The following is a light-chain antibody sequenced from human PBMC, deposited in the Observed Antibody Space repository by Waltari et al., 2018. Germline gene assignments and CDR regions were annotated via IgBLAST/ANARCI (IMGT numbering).Light chain of an antibody. CDR3: SSYTSSSTLV. CDR1: SSDVGGYNY. V-gene: IGLV2-14*01. CDR2: EVS. J-gene: IGLJ3*02. Sequence: QSALTQPASVSGSPGQSITISCTGTSSDVGGYNYVSWYQQHPGKAPKLMIYEVSNRPPGVSNRFSGSTSGNTASLTISELQAEYEADYYCSSYTSSSTLVFGGGTKLTVL.